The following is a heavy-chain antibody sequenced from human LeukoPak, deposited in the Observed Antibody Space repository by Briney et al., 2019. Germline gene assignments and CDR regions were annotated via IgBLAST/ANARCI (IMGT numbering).Heavy chain of an antibody. J-gene: IGHJ6*03. V-gene: IGHV4-4*07. Sequence: PSETLSLTCTVSGGSISSYYWSWIRQPAGKGLEWIGRIYTSGSTNYNPSLKSRVTMSVDTSKNQLSLKLSSVTAADTAVYYCARVHKDDFWSGYYARMDYYYYYYMDVRGKGTTVTVSS. CDR1: GGSISSYY. CDR3: ARVHKDDFWSGYYARMDYYYYYYMDV. D-gene: IGHD3-3*01. CDR2: IYTSGST.